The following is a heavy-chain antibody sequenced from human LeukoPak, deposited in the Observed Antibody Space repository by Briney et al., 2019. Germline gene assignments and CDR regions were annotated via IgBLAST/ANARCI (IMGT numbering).Heavy chain of an antibody. CDR2: IYYSGST. V-gene: IGHV4-39*01. D-gene: IGHD6-13*01. J-gene: IGHJ5*02. CDR3: ASRYGSSCFDP. CDR1: GGSISSSSYY. Sequence: SETLSLTCTVSGGSISSSSYYWGWIRQPPGKGLEWIGSIYYSGSTYYNPSLKSRVTISVDTSKNQFSLKLSSVTAADTAVYYCASRYGSSCFDPWAREPWSPSPQ.